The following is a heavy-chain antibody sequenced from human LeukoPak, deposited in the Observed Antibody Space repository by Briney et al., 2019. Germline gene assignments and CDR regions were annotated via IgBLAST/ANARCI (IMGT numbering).Heavy chain of an antibody. CDR1: DGSINGYY. D-gene: IGHD5-24*01. V-gene: IGHV4-4*07. CDR3: ARGIDAYKVAY. Sequence: SETLPLTCSVSDGSINGYYWNWIRQPSGGGLEWIGCIHPSGSAHYNPSLKNRVTISLDTSSNRFFLNINSVAAADTALYYCARGIDAYKVAYWGQGTLVTASS. J-gene: IGHJ4*02. CDR2: IHPSGSA.